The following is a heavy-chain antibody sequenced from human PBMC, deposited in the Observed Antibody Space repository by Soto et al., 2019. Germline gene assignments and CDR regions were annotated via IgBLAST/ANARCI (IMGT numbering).Heavy chain of an antibody. D-gene: IGHD2-8*01. V-gene: IGHV4-30-2*01. CDR1: GGSISSGDYS. CDR3: ARAGPGFCTNGACWFDP. J-gene: IGHJ5*02. Sequence: QLQLQESGSGLVKPSQTLSLTCAVSGGSISSGDYSWSWIRQPPGKGLEWIGYIYLIGSTYYSPXLKSRVTISIXXSXNXXSLNLSSVTAADTAVYYCARAGPGFCTNGACWFDPWGQGTLVTVSS. CDR2: IYLIGST.